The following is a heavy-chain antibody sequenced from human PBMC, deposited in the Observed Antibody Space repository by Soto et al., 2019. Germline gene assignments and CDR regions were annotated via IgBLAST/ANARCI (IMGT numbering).Heavy chain of an antibody. Sequence: EVQLVESGGGLVKPGGSLRLSCAASGFTFSSYSMNWVRQAPGKGLEWVSSISSSSSYIYYADSVKGRFTISRDNARNSLYLQMNSLGAEDTGVYSCAGDREIWFGESLYYGRDVWGQGSTVTVSS. V-gene: IGHV3-21*06. CDR1: GFTFSSYS. CDR2: ISSSSSYI. CDR3: AGDREIWFGESLYYGRDV. J-gene: IGHJ6*02. D-gene: IGHD3-10*01.